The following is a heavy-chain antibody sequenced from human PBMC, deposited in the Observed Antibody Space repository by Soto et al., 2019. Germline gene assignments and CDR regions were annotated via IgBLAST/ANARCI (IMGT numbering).Heavy chain of an antibody. V-gene: IGHV4-39*01. Sequence: PSETLSLTCTVSGGSISSSSYYWGWIRQPPGKGLEWIGSIYYSGSTYYNPSLKSRVTISVDTSNNQLSLQLNSVTPDDTAVYYCVRLIGNSWLDSWGQGTLVTVSS. J-gene: IGHJ5*01. CDR3: VRLIGNSWLDS. CDR1: GGSISSSSYY. CDR2: IYYSGST.